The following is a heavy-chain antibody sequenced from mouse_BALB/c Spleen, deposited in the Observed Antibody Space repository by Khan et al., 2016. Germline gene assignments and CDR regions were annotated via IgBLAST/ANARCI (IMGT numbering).Heavy chain of an antibody. CDR2: IRYSGNT. D-gene: IGHD1-2*01. Sequence: EVQLQESGPGLVKPSQSLSLTCTVTGYSITSGYGWNWIRQFPGNKLEWMGYIRYSGNTNYNPSLKSRISITRDTSKNQFFLQLNSVTTEDTATYYCARTARIKYWGQGTTLTVSS. V-gene: IGHV3-1*02. J-gene: IGHJ2*01. CDR3: ARTARIKY. CDR1: GYSITSGYG.